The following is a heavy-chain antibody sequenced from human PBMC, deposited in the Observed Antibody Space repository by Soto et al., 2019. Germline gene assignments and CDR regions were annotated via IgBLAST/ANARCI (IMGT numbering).Heavy chain of an antibody. Sequence: GGSLRLSCAASGFTFSSYDMHWVRQATGKGLEWVSAIGTAGDTYYPGSVKGRFTISRENAKNSLYLQMNSLRAGDTAVYYCARGVNSRGYYYYYMDVWGKGTTVTVSS. CDR2: IGTAGDT. J-gene: IGHJ6*03. CDR1: GFTFSSYD. D-gene: IGHD3-10*01. CDR3: ARGVNSRGYYYYYMDV. V-gene: IGHV3-13*01.